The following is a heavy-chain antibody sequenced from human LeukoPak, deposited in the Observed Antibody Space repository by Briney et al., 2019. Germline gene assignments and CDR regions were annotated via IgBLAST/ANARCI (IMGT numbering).Heavy chain of an antibody. J-gene: IGHJ6*03. CDR3: ASGRQPHYLSTYYYYYMDV. V-gene: IGHV3-53*01. CDR2: IYSGGST. D-gene: IGHD2/OR15-2a*01. Sequence: QPGGSLRLSCAASGFTISSNYMSWVRQAPGKGLEWVSVIYSGGSTYYADSVKGRFTISRDNSKNTLYLQMNSLRAEDTGVYCCASGRQPHYLSTYYYYYMDVWGKGTTVTVSS. CDR1: GFTISSNY.